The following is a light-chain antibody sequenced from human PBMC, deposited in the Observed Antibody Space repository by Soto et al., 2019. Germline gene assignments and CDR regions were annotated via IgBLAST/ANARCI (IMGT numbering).Light chain of an antibody. CDR2: GAS. Sequence: EIVLTQSPGTLSLSPGERATLSCRASQSVDSNSLGWYQQKPAQAPRLLIYGASSRATGIPDRFSGSGSGTDFTLTISKLEPEDSAVYYCQQYGRSPLTVGGGTKVEIK. J-gene: IGKJ4*01. V-gene: IGKV3-20*01. CDR1: QSVDSNS. CDR3: QQYGRSPLT.